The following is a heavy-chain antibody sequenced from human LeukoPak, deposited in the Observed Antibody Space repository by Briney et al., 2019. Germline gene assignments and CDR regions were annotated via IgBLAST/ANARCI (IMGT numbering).Heavy chain of an antibody. CDR1: GGSISSGGYS. V-gene: IGHV4-30-2*01. J-gene: IGHJ4*02. D-gene: IGHD5-18*01. CDR2: IYHSGST. Sequence: SETLSLTCAVSGGSISSGGYSWSWIRQPPGKGLEWIGYIYHSGSTYYNPSLKSRVTISVDRSKNQFSLKLSSVTAADTAVYYCARGGYSYSPYYWGQGTLVTVSS. CDR3: ARGGYSYSPYY.